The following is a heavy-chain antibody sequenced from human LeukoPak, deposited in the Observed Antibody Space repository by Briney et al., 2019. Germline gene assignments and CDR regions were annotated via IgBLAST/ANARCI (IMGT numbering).Heavy chain of an antibody. D-gene: IGHD3-3*01. CDR3: ARRVVTRDYYDYYGLDV. Sequence: GGSLRLSCAASGFTVSGNYMSWVRQAPGKGLEWVSVIYSGGSTYYADSVKGRFTISRDNSKNTLYLQMNSLRAEDTAVYYCARRVVTRDYYDYYGLDVWGQGTTVTVSS. V-gene: IGHV3-53*01. CDR1: GFTVSGNY. J-gene: IGHJ6*02. CDR2: IYSGGST.